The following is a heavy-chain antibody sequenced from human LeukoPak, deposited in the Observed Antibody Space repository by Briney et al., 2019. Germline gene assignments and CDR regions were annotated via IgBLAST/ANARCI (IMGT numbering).Heavy chain of an antibody. J-gene: IGHJ5*02. Sequence: GGSLRLSCAASGFTFSSYATSWVRRAPGKGLEWVSAISGSGGSTYYADSVKGRFTISRDNARNTLHLQMNSLTDEDTAVYYCARADGWLVRGWFDPWGQGTLVTVSS. CDR1: GFTFSSYA. CDR2: ISGSGGST. CDR3: ARADGWLVRGWFDP. V-gene: IGHV3-23*01. D-gene: IGHD6-19*01.